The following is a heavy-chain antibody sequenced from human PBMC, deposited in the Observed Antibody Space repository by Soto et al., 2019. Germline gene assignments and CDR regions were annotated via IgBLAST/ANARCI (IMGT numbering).Heavy chain of an antibody. V-gene: IGHV3-30*18. CDR3: AKDYFYGFVGYYYYGMDV. D-gene: IGHD3-10*01. CDR1: GFTFSSYG. Sequence: PGGSLRLACAASGFTFSSYGMHWVRQAPGKGLEWVAVISYDGSNKYYADSVKGRFTISRDNSKNTLYLQMNSLRAEDTAVYYCAKDYFYGFVGYYYYGMDVWGQGTTVTVS. J-gene: IGHJ6*02. CDR2: ISYDGSNK.